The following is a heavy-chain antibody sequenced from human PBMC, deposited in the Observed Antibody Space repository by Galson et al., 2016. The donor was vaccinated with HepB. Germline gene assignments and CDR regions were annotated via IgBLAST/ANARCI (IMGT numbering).Heavy chain of an antibody. CDR3: AGRSGSSTSCYSSYGMDV. Sequence: SLRLSCAASGFTFTNFAMHWLRQAPGKGLEWVSAIGGTTTNIFYADSVKGRFTISRDNSKNILYLQMKSLRVEDTAVYYCAGRSGSSTSCYSSYGMDVWGQGTTVTVSS. J-gene: IGHJ6*02. V-gene: IGHV3-23*01. CDR2: IGGTTTNI. D-gene: IGHD2-2*01. CDR1: GFTFTNFA.